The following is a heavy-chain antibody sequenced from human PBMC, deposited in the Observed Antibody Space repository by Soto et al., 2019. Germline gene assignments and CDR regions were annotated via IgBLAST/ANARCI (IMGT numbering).Heavy chain of an antibody. V-gene: IGHV3-23*01. Sequence: GGSLRLSCAASGFTISSYAMNWVRQAPGKGLEWVSSISDSEGRTYYADPVKGRFTISRDNSKNTLYLQVNGLRAEDTAVYYCAKSGGRFYYDRSGYRFDPWGQGALVTVSS. CDR2: ISDSEGRT. J-gene: IGHJ5*02. CDR1: GFTISSYA. CDR3: AKSGGRFYYDRSGYRFDP. D-gene: IGHD3-22*01.